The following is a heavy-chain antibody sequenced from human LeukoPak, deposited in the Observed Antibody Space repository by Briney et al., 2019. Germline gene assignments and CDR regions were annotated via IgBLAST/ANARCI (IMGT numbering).Heavy chain of an antibody. CDR1: GFSLSTSGVG. J-gene: IGHJ6*04. CDR2: IYWDDDK. CDR3: AHIWGSGSYYMGYYYGMDV. Sequence: ESGPTLVKPTQTLTPTCTFSGFSLSTSGVGVGWIRQPPGKALEWLALIYWDDDKRYSPSLKSRLTITKDTSKNQVVLTMTNMDPVDTATYYCAHIWGSGSYYMGYYYGMDVWGKGTTVTVSS. D-gene: IGHD3-10*01. V-gene: IGHV2-5*02.